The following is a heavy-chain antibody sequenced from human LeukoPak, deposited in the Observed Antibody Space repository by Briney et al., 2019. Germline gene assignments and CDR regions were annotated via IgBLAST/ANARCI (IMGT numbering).Heavy chain of an antibody. CDR3: ASKDSSGYYFDY. V-gene: IGHV4-38-2*02. Sequence: SETLSLTCTVSGYSISSGYYWGWIRQPPGKGLEWIGSIYHSGSTYYNPSLKSRVTISVDTSKNQFSLKLSSVTAADTAVYYCASKDSSGYYFDYWGQGTLVTVSS. CDR2: IYHSGST. D-gene: IGHD3-22*01. CDR1: GYSISSGYY. J-gene: IGHJ4*02.